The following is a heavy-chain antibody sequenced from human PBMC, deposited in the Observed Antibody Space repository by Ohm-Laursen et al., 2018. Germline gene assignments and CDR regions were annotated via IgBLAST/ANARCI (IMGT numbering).Heavy chain of an antibody. J-gene: IGHJ3*02. CDR1: GYSVGITNW. V-gene: IGHV4-28*03. D-gene: IGHD4-17*01. CDR3: ARDGDYVAFDI. Sequence: SDTLSLTCAVSGYSVGITNWWAWIRQPPGKGLEWIGYMYYSGITYYNPSLKSRVTMSIDTSKNQFSLKLSSVTAADTAVYYCARDGDYVAFDIWGQGTMVTVSS. CDR2: MYYSGIT.